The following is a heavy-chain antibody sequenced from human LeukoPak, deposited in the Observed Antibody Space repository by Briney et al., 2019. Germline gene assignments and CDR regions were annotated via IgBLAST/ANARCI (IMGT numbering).Heavy chain of an antibody. D-gene: IGHD6-19*01. CDR3: ARISSSGWYPFDY. V-gene: IGHV4-34*01. J-gene: IGHJ4*02. CDR2: INHSGST. CDR1: GGSISSYY. Sequence: SETLSLTCTVSGGSISSYYWSWIRQPPGKGLEWIGEINHSGSTNYNPSLKSRVTISVDTSKNQFSLKLSSVTAADTAVYYCARISSSGWYPFDYWGQGTLVTVSS.